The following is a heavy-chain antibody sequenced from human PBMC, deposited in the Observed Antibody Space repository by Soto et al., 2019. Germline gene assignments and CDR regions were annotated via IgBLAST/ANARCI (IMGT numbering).Heavy chain of an antibody. V-gene: IGHV3-30-3*01. D-gene: IGHD3-22*01. Sequence: SLRLSCAASGFTFSSYAMHWVRQAPGKGLEWVAVISYDGSNKYYADSVKGRFTISRDNSKNTLYLQMNSLRAEDTAVYYCARDTKIDYYDSSGYWYFDLWGRGTLVTVSS. CDR1: GFTFSSYA. CDR2: ISYDGSNK. CDR3: ARDTKIDYYDSSGYWYFDL. J-gene: IGHJ2*01.